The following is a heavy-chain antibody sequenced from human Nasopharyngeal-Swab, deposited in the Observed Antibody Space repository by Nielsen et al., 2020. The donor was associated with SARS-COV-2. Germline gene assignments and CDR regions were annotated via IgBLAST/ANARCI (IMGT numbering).Heavy chain of an antibody. Sequence: ASVNVSCKASGYTFTSCDINWVRQATEQGLEWMGWMSPNSGNTGYARKFQGSVTMTRNTSISTAYMELSSLRSEDTAVYYCARGIIVRGSSYDNDLDVWGQGTTVTVSS. J-gene: IGHJ6*02. V-gene: IGHV1-8*01. CDR1: GYTFTSCD. CDR3: ARGIIVRGSSYDNDLDV. CDR2: MSPNSGNT. D-gene: IGHD3-10*01.